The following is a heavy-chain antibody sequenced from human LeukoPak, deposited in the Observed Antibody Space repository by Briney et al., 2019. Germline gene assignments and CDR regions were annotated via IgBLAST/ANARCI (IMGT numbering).Heavy chain of an antibody. J-gene: IGHJ4*02. CDR1: GYTFTGYY. CDR3: ASRGGSGSYYNLRGEYFDD. V-gene: IGHV1-2*02. Sequence: GASVKVSCKASGYTFTGYYMHWVRQAPGQGPEWMGWINPNSGVTNYAPNFQGRVTMTRDTSISTAYMELRGLGSDDTAVYYCASRGGSGSYYNLRGEYFDDSGQGTLVTVSS. D-gene: IGHD3-10*01. CDR2: INPNSGVT.